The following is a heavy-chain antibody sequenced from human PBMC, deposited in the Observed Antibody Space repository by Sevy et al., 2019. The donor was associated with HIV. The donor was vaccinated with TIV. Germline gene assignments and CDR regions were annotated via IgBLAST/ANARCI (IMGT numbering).Heavy chain of an antibody. CDR2: ISAYTGDT. J-gene: IGHJ6*02. CDR3: ARHRPQGVVSIPGSGYHYGADF. V-gene: IGHV1-18*01. CDR1: GYSFNMYG. D-gene: IGHD3-3*01. Sequence: ASVTVSCKTSGYSFNMYGISWVRQAPGQGLEWMGWISAYTGDTDYRQMFRGRGTMTTDASTNTAYMELRRLTSDDTAVYYCARHRPQGVVSIPGSGYHYGADFWGQGTMVTVSS.